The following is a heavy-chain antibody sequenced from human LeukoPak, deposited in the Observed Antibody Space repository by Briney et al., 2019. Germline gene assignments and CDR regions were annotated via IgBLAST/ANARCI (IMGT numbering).Heavy chain of an antibody. D-gene: IGHD2-15*01. CDR3: AKYYCSGGSCYSGGFDY. CDR1: GFTFSSYG. V-gene: IGHV3-30*02. J-gene: IGHJ4*02. Sequence: PGGSLRLSCAASGFTFSSYGMHWVRQAPGKGLEWVAFIRYDGSNKYYADSVKGRFTISRDNSKNTLYLQMNSLRAEDTAVYYCAKYYCSGGSCYSGGFDYWGQGTLVTVSS. CDR2: IRYDGSNK.